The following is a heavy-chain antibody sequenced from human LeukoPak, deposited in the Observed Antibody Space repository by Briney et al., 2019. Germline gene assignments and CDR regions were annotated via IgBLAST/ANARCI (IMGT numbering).Heavy chain of an antibody. D-gene: IGHD6-6*01. CDR1: GGTFSSYA. V-gene: IGHV1-69*13. Sequence: SVTVSCKASGGTFSSYAISWVRQAPGQGLEWMGGIIPIFGTANYAQKFQGRVTITADESTSTAYMELSSLRSEDTAVYYCARAWAARAWFDPWGQGTLVTVSS. CDR2: IIPIFGTA. CDR3: ARAWAARAWFDP. J-gene: IGHJ5*02.